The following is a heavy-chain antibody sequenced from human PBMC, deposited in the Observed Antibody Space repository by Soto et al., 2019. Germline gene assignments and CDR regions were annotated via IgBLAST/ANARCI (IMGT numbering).Heavy chain of an antibody. Sequence: SDTLSLTCPVSGGSVSSGSYYWGWIRQPPGKGLEWIGYIYYSGSTNYNPSLKSRVTISVDTSKNQFSLKLSSVTAADTAVYYCASSNYDFWSGYYHNWFDPWGQGTLVTDS. V-gene: IGHV4-61*01. CDR2: IYYSGST. D-gene: IGHD3-3*01. CDR1: GGSVSSGSYY. J-gene: IGHJ5*02. CDR3: ASSNYDFWSGYYHNWFDP.